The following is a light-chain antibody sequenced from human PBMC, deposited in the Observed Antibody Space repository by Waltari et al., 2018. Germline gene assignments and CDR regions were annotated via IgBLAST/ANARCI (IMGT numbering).Light chain of an antibody. Sequence: EIVLPQSPGTLSLSPGVRVTVPCRASHTITGSWFTCNHEKPGKAPRLLIYGASNRSPGIPDRFSGSGSGTDFTLTISRLEPEDSAVYYCQQYDGSVVTFGGATKVEIK. CDR1: HTITGSW. J-gene: IGKJ4*01. V-gene: IGKV3-20*01. CDR3: QQYDGSVVT. CDR2: GAS.